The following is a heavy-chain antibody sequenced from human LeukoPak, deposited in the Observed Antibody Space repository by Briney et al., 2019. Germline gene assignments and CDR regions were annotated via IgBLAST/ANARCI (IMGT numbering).Heavy chain of an antibody. Sequence: PGGSLRLSCAASGFDFSAFGTNWVRQAPGKGLEWVAVISYDGSQKYYADSVKGRFTISRDNSKNTVYLQMNSLSAEDTAVYYCAKDNGSPSLVVVLVATAPDYWGQGTLVTVSS. CDR1: GFDFSAFG. CDR2: ISYDGSQK. D-gene: IGHD2-15*01. J-gene: IGHJ4*02. V-gene: IGHV3-30*18. CDR3: AKDNGSPSLVVVLVATAPDY.